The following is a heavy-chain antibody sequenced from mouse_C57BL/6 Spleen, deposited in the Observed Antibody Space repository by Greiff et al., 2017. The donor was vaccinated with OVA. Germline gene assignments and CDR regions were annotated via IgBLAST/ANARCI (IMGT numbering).Heavy chain of an antibody. D-gene: IGHD6-1*01. J-gene: IGHJ1*03. CDR3: ARGDPSSYWYFDV. CDR2: INPNNGGT. V-gene: IGHV1-26*01. Sequence: VQLQQSGPELVKPGASVKISCKASGYTFTDYYMNWVKQSHGKSLEWIGDINPNNGGTSYNQKFKGKATLTVDKSSSTAYMELRSLTSEDSAVYYCARGDPSSYWYFDVWGTGTTVTVSS. CDR1: GYTFTDYY.